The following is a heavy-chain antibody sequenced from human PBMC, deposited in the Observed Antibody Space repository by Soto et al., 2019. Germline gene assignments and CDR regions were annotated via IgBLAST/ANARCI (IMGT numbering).Heavy chain of an antibody. CDR2: IDWDDDK. CDR3: ARSRLDAPSRVRYYFDY. V-gene: IGHV2-70*01. Sequence: SGPTLVNPTQTLTLTCTFSGFSLSTSGMCVSWIRQPPEKALEWLALIDWDDDKYYSTSLKTRLTISKDTSKNQVVLTMPNMDPVDTAKYYCARSRLDAPSRVRYYFDYWGQGTLVTVS. D-gene: IGHD3-10*01. J-gene: IGHJ4*02. CDR1: GFSLSTSGMC.